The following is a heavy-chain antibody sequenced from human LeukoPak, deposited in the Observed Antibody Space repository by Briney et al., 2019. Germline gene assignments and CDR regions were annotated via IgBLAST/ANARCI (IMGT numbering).Heavy chain of an antibody. V-gene: IGHV1-2*02. CDR3: ARVSCSGTNCYHGGFDY. D-gene: IGHD2-2*01. J-gene: IGHJ4*02. CDR1: GYTFTDYY. Sequence: ASVKVSYRASGYTFTDYYIHWVRQAPGQGLEWMGWINPNSGGTSYAQKFQGRVTMTRDTSINTAYMELSRLRSDDTAVYYCARVSCSGTNCYHGGFDYWGQGTLVTVSS. CDR2: INPNSGGT.